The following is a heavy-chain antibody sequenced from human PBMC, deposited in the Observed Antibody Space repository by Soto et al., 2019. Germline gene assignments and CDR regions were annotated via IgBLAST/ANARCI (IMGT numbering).Heavy chain of an antibody. CDR2: ISSSSSTI. CDR1: GFTFSSYS. CDR3: AREAPPLSYYYYGMDV. Sequence: GGSLRLSCAASGFTFSSYSMNWVRQAPGKGLEWVSYISSSSSTIYYADSVKGRFTISRDNAKNSLYLQMNSLRDEDTAVYYCAREAPPLSYYYYGMDVWGQGTTVTVSS. J-gene: IGHJ6*02. V-gene: IGHV3-48*02.